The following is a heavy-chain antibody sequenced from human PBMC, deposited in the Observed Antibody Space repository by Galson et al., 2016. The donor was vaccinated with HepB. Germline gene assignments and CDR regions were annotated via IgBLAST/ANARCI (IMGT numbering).Heavy chain of an antibody. Sequence: LRLSCAASGFTFRRHGMHWVRQAPGKGLEWVAVISFDGTKKTYADSVKGRFTVSRDNSKNTVFLQMDRLTPEDTAVYYCARGEIVLWGAFDYWGRGALVTVSS. CDR3: ARGEIVLWGAFDY. D-gene: IGHD3-10*01. J-gene: IGHJ4*02. CDR2: ISFDGTKK. V-gene: IGHV3-30*03. CDR1: GFTFRRHG.